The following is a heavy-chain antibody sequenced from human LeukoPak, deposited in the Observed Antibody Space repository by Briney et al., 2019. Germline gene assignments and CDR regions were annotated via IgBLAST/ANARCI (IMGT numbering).Heavy chain of an antibody. D-gene: IGHD6-19*01. Sequence: TGGSLRLSCAASGFTFSGSAMHWVRQASGKGLESVGRIRSKANSYATAYAASVKGRLTISRDESKNTAYLQINSLKTEETAVYYCTRGRAVAGNFDYWGQRTLVTVSS. J-gene: IGHJ4*02. V-gene: IGHV3-73*01. CDR3: TRGRAVAGNFDY. CDR1: GFTFSGSA. CDR2: IRSKANSYAT.